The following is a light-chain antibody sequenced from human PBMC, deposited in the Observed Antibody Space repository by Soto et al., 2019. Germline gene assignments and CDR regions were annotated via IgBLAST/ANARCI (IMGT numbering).Light chain of an antibody. CDR2: STD. CDR1: SSNIGSNT. J-gene: IGLJ1*01. Sequence: QSVLTHPPSASGALGQRVTVSCSGGSSNIGSNTVNWYQQPPGTAPKLLICSTDQRPSGVPDRFSGSKSGTSASLAISGLQTEDEADYYCATWDGSLTGYVFGTGTKVTVL. CDR3: ATWDGSLTGYV. V-gene: IGLV1-44*01.